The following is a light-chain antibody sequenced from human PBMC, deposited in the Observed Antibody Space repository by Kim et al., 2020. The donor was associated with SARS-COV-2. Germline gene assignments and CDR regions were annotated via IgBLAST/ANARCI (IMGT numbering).Light chain of an antibody. CDR1: SSDVGGYNY. CDR3: SSYVGNNNVV. V-gene: IGLV2-8*01. CDR2: EVS. Sequence: QSDLTQPPSASGSPGQSVTISCTGTSSDVGGYNYVSWYQQHPGKAPKLMIYEVSKRPSGVPARFSGSKSGNTASLTVSGLQAEDEADYYCSSYVGNNNVVFGGGTKVTVL. J-gene: IGLJ2*01.